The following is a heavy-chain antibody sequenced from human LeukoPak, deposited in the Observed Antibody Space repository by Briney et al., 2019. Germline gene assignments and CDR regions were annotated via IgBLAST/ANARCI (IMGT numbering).Heavy chain of an antibody. J-gene: IGHJ4*02. Sequence: SETLSLTCTVSGGSLSSYYWSWVRQPPGKGLEWIGYIYYSGSTNYNPSLKSRVTISVDTSKNQFSLKLSSVTAADTAVYYCARVGDYGDYPFDYWGQGTLVTVSS. D-gene: IGHD4-17*01. CDR2: IYYSGST. V-gene: IGHV4-59*01. CDR3: ARVGDYGDYPFDY. CDR1: GGSLSSYY.